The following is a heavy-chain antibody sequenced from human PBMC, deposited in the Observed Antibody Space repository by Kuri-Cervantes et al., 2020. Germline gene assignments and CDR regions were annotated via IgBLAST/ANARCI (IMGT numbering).Heavy chain of an antibody. CDR1: GGSLISSTFS. J-gene: IGHJ3*02. D-gene: IGHD1-26*01. CDR2: IYNSGST. Sequence: SETLSLTCTVSGGSLISSTFSWGWIRQPPGKGLEWIGNIYNSGSTYYNPSLKSRVTISVDTSKNQFSLKLSSVTAADTAVYYCARVSGDQWELLSSGAFDIWGQGTMVTVSS. CDR3: ARVSGDQWELLSSGAFDI. V-gene: IGHV4-39*01.